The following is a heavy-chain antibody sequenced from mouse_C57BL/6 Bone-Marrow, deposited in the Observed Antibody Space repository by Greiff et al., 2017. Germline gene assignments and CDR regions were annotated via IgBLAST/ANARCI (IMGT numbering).Heavy chain of an antibody. V-gene: IGHV1-4*01. CDR3: ASDYSNYHYAMDY. D-gene: IGHD2-5*01. J-gene: IGHJ4*01. Sequence: QVQLQQSGAELARPGASVKMSCKASGYTFTSYTMHWVKQRPGQGLEWIGYINPSSGYTKYNQKFKDKATLTAAKSSSTAYMQLSSLTSEDSAVYYCASDYSNYHYAMDYWGQGTSVTVSS. CDR2: INPSSGYT. CDR1: GYTFTSYT.